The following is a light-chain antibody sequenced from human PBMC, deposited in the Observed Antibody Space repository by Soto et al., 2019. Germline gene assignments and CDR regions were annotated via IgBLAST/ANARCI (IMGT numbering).Light chain of an antibody. V-gene: IGKV3-20*01. CDR3: QQYGSWT. Sequence: EIVLTQSPGTLSVSPGERATLSCRASQTISSNNLAWYQQKPGQAPSLLIYGTSSWATGIPDRFSGSGSGTDFTLTISRLEPEDSAIYYCQQYGSWTFGQGTKVEIK. CDR2: GTS. CDR1: QTISSNN. J-gene: IGKJ1*01.